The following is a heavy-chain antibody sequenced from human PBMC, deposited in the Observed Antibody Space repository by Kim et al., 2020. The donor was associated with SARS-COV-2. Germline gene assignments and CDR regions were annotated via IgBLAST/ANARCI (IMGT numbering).Heavy chain of an antibody. V-gene: IGHV3-48*03. CDR2: ISSSGSTI. CDR1: GFTFSSYE. D-gene: IGHD1-26*01. Sequence: GGSLRLSCAASGFTFSSYEMNWVRQAPGKGLEWVSYISSSGSTIYYADSVKGRFTISRDNAKNSLYLQMNSLRAEDTAVYYCARLSHSGSYLVPGSAFDIWGQGTMVTVSS. J-gene: IGHJ3*02. CDR3: ARLSHSGSYLVPGSAFDI.